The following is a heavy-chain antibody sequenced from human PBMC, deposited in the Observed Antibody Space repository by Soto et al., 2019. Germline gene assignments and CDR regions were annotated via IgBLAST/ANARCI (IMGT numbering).Heavy chain of an antibody. Sequence: PXGSLRLSCEAAGVIFSSYAMNWVRQAPGKGLQWVSSITGSSDYTSYIASVKGRFTISRDNSKNTLYLQMNSLRAEDTAVYFCAKEQTTGAHYALDYWSQGTLVTVSS. CDR1: GVIFSSYA. CDR2: ITGSSDYT. J-gene: IGHJ4*02. CDR3: AKEQTTGAHYALDY. D-gene: IGHD2-8*02. V-gene: IGHV3-23*01.